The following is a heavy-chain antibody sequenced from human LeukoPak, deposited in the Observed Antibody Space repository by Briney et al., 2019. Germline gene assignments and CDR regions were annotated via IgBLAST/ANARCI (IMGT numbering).Heavy chain of an antibody. CDR2: ISGSGGST. D-gene: IGHD4-11*01. V-gene: IGHV3-23*01. J-gene: IGHJ6*03. Sequence: PGGSLRLSCAASGFTFSSYAMSWVRQAPGKGVEWVSAISGSGGSTYYADSVKGRFTISRDNSKNTLYLQMNSLRAEDTAVYYCAKDLGVTGYYYYYMDVWGKGTTVTVSS. CDR1: GFTFSSYA. CDR3: AKDLGVTGYYYYYMDV.